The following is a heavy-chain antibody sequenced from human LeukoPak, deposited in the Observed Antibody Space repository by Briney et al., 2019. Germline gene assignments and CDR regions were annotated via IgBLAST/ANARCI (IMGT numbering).Heavy chain of an antibody. J-gene: IGHJ4*02. CDR2: IWYDGGNK. D-gene: IGHD6-6*01. CDR1: GFTFSSYA. CDR3: ARDRGSSASGLSGY. Sequence: GGSLRLSCAAAGFTFSSYAMHWVRQAPGKVLEWVAVIWYDGGNKYTADSVKGRFTISRDNSKNTLYLQMNNLRVEDTAVYYCARDRGSSASGLSGYWGQGTLVTVSS. V-gene: IGHV3-33*01.